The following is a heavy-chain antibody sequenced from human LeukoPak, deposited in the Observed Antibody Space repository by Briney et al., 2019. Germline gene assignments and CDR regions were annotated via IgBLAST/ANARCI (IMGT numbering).Heavy chain of an antibody. CDR2: ISAYNGNT. J-gene: IGHJ6*02. V-gene: IGHV1-18*01. CDR3: ARDSVGRYYDFWGGYLGGYYGMDV. D-gene: IGHD3-3*01. CDR1: GYTFTSYG. Sequence: ASVKVSCKASGYTFTSYGISWVRQAPGQGLEWMGWISAYNGNTNYAQKLQGRVTMTTDTSTSTAYMELRSLRSDDTAVYYCARDSVGRYYDFWGGYLGGYYGMDVWGQGTTVTVSS.